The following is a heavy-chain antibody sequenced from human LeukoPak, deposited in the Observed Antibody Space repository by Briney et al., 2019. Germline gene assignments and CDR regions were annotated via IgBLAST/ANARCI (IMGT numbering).Heavy chain of an antibody. CDR2: IYSGGST. CDR1: GFTFSSYW. CDR3: ARGGGYDFPSDY. J-gene: IGHJ4*02. Sequence: GGSLRLSCAASGFTFSSYWMHWVRQAPGKGLEWVSVIYSGGSTYYADSVKGRFTISRDNSKNTLYLQMNSLRAEDTAVYYCARGGGYDFPSDYWGQGTLVTVSS. D-gene: IGHD3-3*01. V-gene: IGHV3-66*02.